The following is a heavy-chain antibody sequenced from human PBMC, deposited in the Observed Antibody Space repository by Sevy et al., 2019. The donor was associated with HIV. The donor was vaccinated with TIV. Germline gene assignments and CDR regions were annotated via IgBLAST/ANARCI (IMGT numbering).Heavy chain of an antibody. CDR2: IWYDGSNK. J-gene: IGHJ4*02. CDR3: ARGRDYGNFDY. D-gene: IGHD4-17*01. CDR1: AFNFGIYG. V-gene: IGHV3-33*01. Sequence: GGSLRLSCAASAFNFGIYGMHWVRQAPDKGLEWVVLIWYDGSNKYYADSVKGRFTISRDNSKSTLYLQMNSLRAEDTAVYYCARGRDYGNFDYWGQGTLVTVSS.